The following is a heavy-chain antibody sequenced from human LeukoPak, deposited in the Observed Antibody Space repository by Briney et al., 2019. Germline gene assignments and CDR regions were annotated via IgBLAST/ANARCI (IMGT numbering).Heavy chain of an antibody. V-gene: IGHV4-34*01. CDR2: INHSGST. CDR3: ARVRGVVPAATTYYYYYGMDV. CDR1: GGSFSGYY. D-gene: IGHD2-2*01. Sequence: KPSETLSLTCAVYGGSFSGYYWSWIRQPPGKGLEWIGEINHSGSTNYNPSLKSRVTISVDTSKNQFSLKLSSVTAADTAVYYCARVRGVVPAATTYYYYYGMDVWGQGTTVTVSS. J-gene: IGHJ6*02.